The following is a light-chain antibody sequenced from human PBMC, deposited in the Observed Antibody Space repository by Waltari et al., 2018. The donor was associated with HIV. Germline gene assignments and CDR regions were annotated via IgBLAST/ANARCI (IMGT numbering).Light chain of an antibody. V-gene: IGLV2-14*01. CDR2: EVF. CDR3: STRTSGTSFDV. Sequence: QSALTQPASVSGSPGQSITISCTGTSSDIGGYNSVSWYQQHPGKVPKLLIDEVFCEPSGVTNRVPGTTSDNTASLTISGCQAEDEADYYCSTRTSGTSFDVCGTGTRVTV. J-gene: IGLJ1*01. CDR1: SSDIGGYNS.